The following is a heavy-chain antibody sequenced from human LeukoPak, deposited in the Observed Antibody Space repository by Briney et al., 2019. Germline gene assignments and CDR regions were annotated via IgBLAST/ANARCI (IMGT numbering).Heavy chain of an antibody. Sequence: TSETLSLTCSVSGDSIRSSSYYWGWIRQPPGKGLEWIGSTSSTGGTSYNPSLKSRVSISVDTSKNQFSLKVTSVTAADTAMYYCARDVGGGNSDFWGQGTLVTVSS. J-gene: IGHJ4*02. CDR3: ARDVGGGNSDF. CDR1: GDSIRSSSYY. V-gene: IGHV4-39*07. CDR2: TSSTGGT. D-gene: IGHD2-15*01.